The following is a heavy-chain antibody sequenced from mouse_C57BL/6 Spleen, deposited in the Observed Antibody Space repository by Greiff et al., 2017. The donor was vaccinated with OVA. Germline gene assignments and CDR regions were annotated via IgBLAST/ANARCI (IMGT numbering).Heavy chain of an antibody. CDR2: IDPEDGDT. J-gene: IGHJ3*01. V-gene: IGHV14-1*01. CDR3: TTPLLRAWFAY. D-gene: IGHD1-1*01. CDR1: GFNIKDYY. Sequence: VHVKQSGAELVRPGASVKLSCTASGFNIKDYYMHWVKQRPEQGLEWIGRIDPEDGDTEYAPKFQGKATMTADTSSNTAYLQLSSLTSEDTAVYYCTTPLLRAWFAYWGQGTLVTVSA.